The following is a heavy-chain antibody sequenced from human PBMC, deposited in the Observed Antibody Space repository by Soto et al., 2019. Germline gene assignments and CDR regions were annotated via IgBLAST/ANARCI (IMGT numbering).Heavy chain of an antibody. CDR2: INPSGGST. J-gene: IGHJ6*03. Sequence: GASVKVSCKASGYTFTSYYMHWVRQAPGQGLEWMGIINPSGGSTSYAQKFQGRVTMTRDTSTSTVYMELSSLRSEDTAVYYCARGGGWLRWEYYYYYYMDVWGKGTTVTVSS. D-gene: IGHD5-12*01. CDR3: ARGGGWLRWEYYYYYYMDV. V-gene: IGHV1-46*03. CDR1: GYTFTSYY.